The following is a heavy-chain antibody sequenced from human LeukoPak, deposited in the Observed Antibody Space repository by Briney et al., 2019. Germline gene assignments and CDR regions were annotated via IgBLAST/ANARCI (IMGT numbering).Heavy chain of an antibody. CDR3: ARRRVDGGDCSSTSCYSDALDY. V-gene: IGHV5-51*01. D-gene: IGHD2-2*01. CDR1: GCRFTSYW. CDR2: IYPGDSDT. J-gene: IGHJ4*02. Sequence: GGALQISWKGSGCRFTSYWIGWVRQVPGKGLEWMGIIYPGDSDTRYSPSFQGQVTISADKSISTAYLQWSSLKASDTAMYYCARRRVDGGDCSSTSCYSDALDYWGQGTLVTVSS.